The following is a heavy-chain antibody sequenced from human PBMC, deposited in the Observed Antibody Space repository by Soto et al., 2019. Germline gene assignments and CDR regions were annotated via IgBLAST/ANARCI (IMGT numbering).Heavy chain of an antibody. V-gene: IGHV4-30-4*01. D-gene: IGHD3-10*01. J-gene: IGHJ5*02. Sequence: QLQLQESGPGLVKPSQTLSLTCTVSGGSINNGHFYWGWIRQPPGKGLEWIGYVYFTGTTYLNPSLKCRINMSFETSMSLFSLKLSSVTAADTAFYYCGRGYYYGSGSLQWFDPWWQGTLVTVSS. CDR1: GGSINNGHFY. CDR2: VYFTGTT. CDR3: GRGYYYGSGSLQWFDP.